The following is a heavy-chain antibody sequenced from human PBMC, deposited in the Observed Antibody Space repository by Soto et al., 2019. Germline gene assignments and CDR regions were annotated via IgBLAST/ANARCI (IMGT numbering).Heavy chain of an antibody. Sequence: QVQLVQSGAEVKKPGSSVEGSCKASGGTFSSSAINWVRQAPGQGLEWMGSIIPSFGTANYAQKFQGRVTITADKATSIAYMDLSRLSSEDTAFYDCARGYNSSWDVFDRWGQGTLVTVSS. V-gene: IGHV1-69*06. CDR1: GGTFSSSA. D-gene: IGHD6-13*01. CDR2: IIPSFGTA. CDR3: ARGYNSSWDVFDR. J-gene: IGHJ5*02.